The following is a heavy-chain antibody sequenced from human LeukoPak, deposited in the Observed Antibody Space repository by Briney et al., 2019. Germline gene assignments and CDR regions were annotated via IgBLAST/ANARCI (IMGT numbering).Heavy chain of an antibody. V-gene: IGHV4-31*03. CDR2: IYYSGST. CDR3: ARLHLDIVATIFSP. Sequence: SQTLSLTCTVSGGSLSSGGYYWSWIRQHPGKGLEWIGYIYYSGSTYYNPSLKSRVTISVDTSKNQFSLKLSSVTAADTAVYSCARLHLDIVATIFSPWGQGTLVTVSS. J-gene: IGHJ4*02. D-gene: IGHD5-12*01. CDR1: GGSLSSGGYY.